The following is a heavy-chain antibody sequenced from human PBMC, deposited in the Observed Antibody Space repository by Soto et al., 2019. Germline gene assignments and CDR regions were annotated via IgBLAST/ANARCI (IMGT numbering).Heavy chain of an antibody. CDR1: GYTFTGYY. Sequence: GASVKVSCKASGYTFTGYYMHWVRQAPGQGLEWMGWINPNSGGTNYAQKFQGWVTMTRDTSISTAYMELSRLRSDDTAVYYCARNIFMGYSSGWYLFDYWGQGTLVTVSS. J-gene: IGHJ4*02. V-gene: IGHV1-2*04. CDR3: ARNIFMGYSSGWYLFDY. CDR2: INPNSGGT. D-gene: IGHD6-19*01.